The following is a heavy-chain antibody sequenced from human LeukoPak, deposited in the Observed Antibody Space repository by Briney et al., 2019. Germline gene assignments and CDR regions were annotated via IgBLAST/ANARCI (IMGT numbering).Heavy chain of an antibody. Sequence: SETLSLTCTVSGGSISSCSYYWGWIRQPPGKGLEWIGSIYYSGSTYYNPSLKSRVTISVDTSKNQFSLKLSSVTAADTAVYYCARHVVEPNSPGDFDYWGQGTLVTVSS. CDR3: ARHVVEPNSPGDFDY. CDR1: GGSISSCSYY. V-gene: IGHV4-39*01. J-gene: IGHJ4*02. D-gene: IGHD1-1*01. CDR2: IYYSGST.